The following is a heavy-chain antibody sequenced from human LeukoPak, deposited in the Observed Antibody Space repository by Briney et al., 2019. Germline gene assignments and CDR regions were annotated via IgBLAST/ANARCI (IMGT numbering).Heavy chain of an antibody. CDR1: GYTFTGYY. D-gene: IGHD6-19*01. Sequence: GASVKVSCKASGYTFTGYYMHWVRQAPGQGLEWMGWISAYNGNTNYAQKLQGRVTMTTDTSTSTAYMELRSLRSDDTAVYYCARDLLREAVAGTGVDYWGQGTLVTVSS. CDR3: ARDLLREAVAGTGVDY. CDR2: ISAYNGNT. J-gene: IGHJ4*02. V-gene: IGHV1-18*04.